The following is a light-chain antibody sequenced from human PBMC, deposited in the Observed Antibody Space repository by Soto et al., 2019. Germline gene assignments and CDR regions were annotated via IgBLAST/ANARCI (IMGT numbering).Light chain of an antibody. CDR1: SSDVGTYNY. V-gene: IGLV2-8*01. J-gene: IGLJ2*01. CDR3: SSYAGSNNLV. CDR2: DVY. Sequence: QSALTQPPSASGSPGHSVTISCTGTSSDVGTYNYVSWYQQYPGKAPKLLIYDVYKRPSGVPDRFSGSKSGYTASLAVSGLQAEDEADYYCSSYAGSNNLVFGGGTQLTV.